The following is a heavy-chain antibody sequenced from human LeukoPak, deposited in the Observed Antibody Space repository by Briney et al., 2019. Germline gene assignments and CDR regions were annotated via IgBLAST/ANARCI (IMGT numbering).Heavy chain of an antibody. Sequence: KSSETLSLTCTVSGGSISSSSYYWGWIRQPPGKGLEWIGSIYYSGSTYYNPSLKSRVTISVDTSKNQFSLKLSSVTAADTAVYHCAGLLVGATADYWGQGTLVTVSS. CDR1: GGSISSSSYY. CDR2: IYYSGST. CDR3: AGLLVGATADY. J-gene: IGHJ4*02. V-gene: IGHV4-39*01. D-gene: IGHD1-26*01.